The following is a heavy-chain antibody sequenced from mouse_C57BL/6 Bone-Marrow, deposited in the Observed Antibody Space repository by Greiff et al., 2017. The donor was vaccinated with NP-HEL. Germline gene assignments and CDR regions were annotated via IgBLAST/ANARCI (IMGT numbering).Heavy chain of an antibody. Sequence: VHVKQSGTVLARPGASVKMSCKTSGYTFTSYWMHWVKQRPGQGLEWIGAIYPGNSDTSYNQKFKGKAKLTAVTSASTAYMELSSLTNEDSAVYYCTRETTVVDYYAMDYWGQGTSVTVSS. CDR2: IYPGNSDT. J-gene: IGHJ4*01. CDR1: GYTFTSYW. D-gene: IGHD1-1*01. V-gene: IGHV1-5*01. CDR3: TRETTVVDYYAMDY.